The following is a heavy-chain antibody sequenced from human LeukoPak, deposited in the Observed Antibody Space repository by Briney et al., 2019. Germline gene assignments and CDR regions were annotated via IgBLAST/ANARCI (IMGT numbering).Heavy chain of an antibody. CDR1: GGSISSGSYY. CDR3: AREVLAAAEYDY. D-gene: IGHD6-13*01. Sequence: SETLSLTRTVSGGSISSGSYYWSWIRQPAGKGLEWIGRIYTSGSTNYNPSLKSRVTISVDTSKNQFSLKLSSVTAADTAVYYCAREVLAAAEYDYWGQGTLVTVSS. V-gene: IGHV4-61*02. CDR2: IYTSGST. J-gene: IGHJ4*02.